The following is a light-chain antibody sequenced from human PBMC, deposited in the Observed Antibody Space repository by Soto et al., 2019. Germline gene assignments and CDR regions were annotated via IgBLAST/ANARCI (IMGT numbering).Light chain of an antibody. J-gene: IGLJ1*01. Sequence: QSALTQPASVSGSPGQSITIYCTGTSGDVGGYKFVSWYQQHPGKAPKLMIYEVSNRPSGLPSRFSGSKSSNPASLTISGLQAEDEADYFCGSYTGNTYVLGNGNKV. CDR1: SGDVGGYKF. CDR2: EVS. V-gene: IGLV2-14*01. CDR3: GSYTGNTYV.